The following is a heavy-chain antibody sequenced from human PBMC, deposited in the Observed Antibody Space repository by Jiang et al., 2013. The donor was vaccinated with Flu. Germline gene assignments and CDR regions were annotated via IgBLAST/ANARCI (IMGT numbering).Heavy chain of an antibody. CDR1: GYTFTGYY. CDR2: INPNSGGT. D-gene: IGHD3-16*01. Sequence: SGAEVKKPGASVKVSCKASGYTFTGYYMHWVRQAPGQGLEWMGWINPNSGGTNYAQKFQGWVTMTRDTSISTAYMELSRLRSDDTAVYYCARGGSPMAPPPPYYYYYMDVWGKGTTVTVSS. J-gene: IGHJ6*03. V-gene: IGHV1-2*04. CDR3: ARGGSPMAPPPPYYYYYMDV.